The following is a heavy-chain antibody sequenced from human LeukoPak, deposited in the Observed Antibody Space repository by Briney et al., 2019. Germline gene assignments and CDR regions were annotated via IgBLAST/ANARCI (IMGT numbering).Heavy chain of an antibody. D-gene: IGHD3-10*01. Sequence: GRSLILSCAASGFTFSSYGMHWVRQAPGKGLEWVAVISYDGSNKYYADSVKGRFTISRDNSKNTLYLQMNSLRAEDTAVYYCAKPYLHSMVRGYYYYGMDVWGKGTTVTVSS. V-gene: IGHV3-30*18. J-gene: IGHJ6*04. CDR3: AKPYLHSMVRGYYYYGMDV. CDR1: GFTFSSYG. CDR2: ISYDGSNK.